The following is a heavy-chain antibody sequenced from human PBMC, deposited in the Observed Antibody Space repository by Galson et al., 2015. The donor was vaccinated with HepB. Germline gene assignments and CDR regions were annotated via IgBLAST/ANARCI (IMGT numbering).Heavy chain of an antibody. CDR2: ISWNSGSI. J-gene: IGHJ4*02. D-gene: IGHD6-13*01. CDR1: GFTFDDYA. V-gene: IGHV3-9*01. Sequence: SLRLSCAASGFTFDDYAMHWVRQAPGKGLEWVSGISWNSGSIGYADSVKGRFAISRDNAKNSLYLQMNSLRAEDTALYYCAKGDSTGSSSGYDYWGQGTLVTVSS. CDR3: AKGDSTGSSSGYDY.